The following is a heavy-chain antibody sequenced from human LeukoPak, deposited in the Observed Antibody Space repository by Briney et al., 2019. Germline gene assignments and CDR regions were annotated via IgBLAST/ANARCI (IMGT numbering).Heavy chain of an antibody. CDR2: IYYSGST. CDR3: ARHRGSSWRDPFDY. Sequence: PSETLSLTCTVSGGSISSYYWSWIRQPPGKGLEWIGYIYYSGSTNYNPSLKSRVTISVDTSKNQFSLKLSSVTAADTAVYYCARHRGSSWRDPFDYWGQGTLVTVS. D-gene: IGHD6-13*01. V-gene: IGHV4-59*08. CDR1: GGSISSYY. J-gene: IGHJ4*02.